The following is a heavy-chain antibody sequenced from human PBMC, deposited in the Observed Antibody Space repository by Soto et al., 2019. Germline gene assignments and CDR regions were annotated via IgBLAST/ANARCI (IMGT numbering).Heavy chain of an antibody. CDR2: MNPNSGNT. D-gene: IGHD6-13*01. Sequence: GASVKVSCKASGYTFTSYDINWVRQATGQGLEWMGWMNPNSGNTGYAQKFQGRVTMTRNTSISTAYMELSSLRSEDTAVYYCASGYSSSWWIQYYYYGMDVWGQGTTVTVSS. CDR3: ASGYSSSWWIQYYYYGMDV. V-gene: IGHV1-8*01. J-gene: IGHJ6*02. CDR1: GYTFTSYD.